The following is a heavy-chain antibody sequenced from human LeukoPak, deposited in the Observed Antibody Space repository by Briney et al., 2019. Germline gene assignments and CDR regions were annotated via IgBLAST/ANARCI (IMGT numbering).Heavy chain of an antibody. CDR3: ARDPLSTSSPVDY. J-gene: IGHJ4*02. CDR1: GFTFSDYY. D-gene: IGHD2-2*01. CDR2: ISSSGTTI. Sequence: GGSLRLSCAASGFTFSDYYMSWVRQAPGKGLEWVSYISSSGTTISYADSVKGRLTISRDNANNSLYLQMNSLRAEDTAVYYCARDPLSTSSPVDYWGQGTLVTVSS. V-gene: IGHV3-11*04.